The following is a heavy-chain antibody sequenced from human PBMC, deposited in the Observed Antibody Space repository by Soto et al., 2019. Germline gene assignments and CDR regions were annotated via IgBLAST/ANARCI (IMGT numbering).Heavy chain of an antibody. CDR2: IYWDDDK. D-gene: IGHD1-1*01. V-gene: IGHV2-5*02. CDR1: EFSLTSRPMG. CDR3: AHRLSGYNWNGGYFDY. J-gene: IGHJ4*02. Sequence: QITLKESAPTRVKPTQTLTLTCTFSEFSLTSRPMGVGWIRQPPGKALEWLAFIYWDDDKRYSPSLRSRLTITKDTSGNQVVLTMTNMDPVDTATYYCAHRLSGYNWNGGYFDYWGQGALVTVSS.